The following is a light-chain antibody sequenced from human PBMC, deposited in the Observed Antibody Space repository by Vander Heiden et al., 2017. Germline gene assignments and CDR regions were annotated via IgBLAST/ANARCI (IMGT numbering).Light chain of an antibody. Sequence: DMQITQSPASLLASVRGRGHIPCQASRDISNYLNWYQQKPEQAPQLLIYDASNLETGVPSRFSGSGSGADFTFTICSLQPEDIATYYCQQYDNLPPWTFGQGTKVEIK. CDR2: DAS. V-gene: IGKV1-33*01. J-gene: IGKJ1*01. CDR1: RDISNY. CDR3: QQYDNLPPWT.